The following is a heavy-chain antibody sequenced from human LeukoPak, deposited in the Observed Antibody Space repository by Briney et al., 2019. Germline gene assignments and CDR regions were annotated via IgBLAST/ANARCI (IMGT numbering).Heavy chain of an antibody. CDR1: GFTFSSYG. D-gene: IGHD6-13*01. Sequence: GGSLRLSCAASGFTFSSYGMHWVRQAPGQGLEWVAVISYVGSNKYYADSVKGRFTISRDNSKNTLYLQMNSLRAEDTAVYYCAKGRVAAAGTRFGFDYWGQGTLVTVSS. CDR2: ISYVGSNK. V-gene: IGHV3-30*18. CDR3: AKGRVAAAGTRFGFDY. J-gene: IGHJ4*02.